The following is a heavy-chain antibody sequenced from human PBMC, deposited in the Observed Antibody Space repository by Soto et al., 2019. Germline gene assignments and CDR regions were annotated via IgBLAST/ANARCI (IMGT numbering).Heavy chain of an antibody. J-gene: IGHJ3*02. CDR2: IIPIVRTA. V-gene: IGHV1-69*13. D-gene: IGHD3-16*02. CDR1: GGTFSSYT. Sequence: PSVKVSCKASGGTFSSYTISWVRQAPGQGLEWMGGIIPIVRTANYAQKFQGRVTITADGSTSTAYMELRSLRSNDTAVYYCARGYDYLWGSYRNDAFDIWGQGTMVTVSS. CDR3: ARGYDYLWGSYRNDAFDI.